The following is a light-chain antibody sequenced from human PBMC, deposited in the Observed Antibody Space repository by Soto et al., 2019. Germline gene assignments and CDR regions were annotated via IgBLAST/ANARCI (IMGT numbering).Light chain of an antibody. V-gene: IGLV2-8*01. Sequence: QSALTQPPSASGSPGQSVTISCTVTSGDVGGYDYVSWYQQHPGKAPKLMIYEVTKRPLGVPDRFSGSKSGNTASLTVPGLQAEDEADYYCSSYAGSDNPYVFGTGTKVTVL. CDR3: SSYAGSDNPYV. CDR1: SGDVGGYDY. J-gene: IGLJ1*01. CDR2: EVT.